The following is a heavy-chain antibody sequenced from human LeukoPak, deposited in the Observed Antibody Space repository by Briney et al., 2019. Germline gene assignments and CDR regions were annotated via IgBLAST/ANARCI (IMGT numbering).Heavy chain of an antibody. D-gene: IGHD6-13*01. CDR2: INHSGST. J-gene: IGHJ4*02. CDR1: GGSFGGYY. CDR3: ARVGSSSWSYYFDY. V-gene: IGHV4-34*01. Sequence: SETLSLTCAVYGGSFGGYYWSWIRQPPGKGLEWIGEINHSGSTNYNPSLKSRVTISVDTSKNQFSLKLSSVTAADTAVYYCARVGSSSWSYYFDYWGQGTLVTVSS.